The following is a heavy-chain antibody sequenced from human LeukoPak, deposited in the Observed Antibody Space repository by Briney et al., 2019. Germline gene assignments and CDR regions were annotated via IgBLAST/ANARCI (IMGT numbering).Heavy chain of an antibody. CDR1: GYSFTGNY. J-gene: IGHJ3*02. D-gene: IGHD6-19*01. Sequence: GASVKVSCKASGYSFTGNYMHWVRQAPGQGLEWMGIINPSGGSTSYAQKFQGRVTMTRDMSTRTVYMELSSLRSEDTAVYYCASLGSGWPDAFDIWGQGTMVTVSS. V-gene: IGHV1-46*01. CDR2: INPSGGST. CDR3: ASLGSGWPDAFDI.